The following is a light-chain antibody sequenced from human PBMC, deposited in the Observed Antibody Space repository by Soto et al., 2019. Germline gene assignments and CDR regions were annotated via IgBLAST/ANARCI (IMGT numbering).Light chain of an antibody. CDR3: QQSYSTPWT. V-gene: IGKV1-39*01. CDR2: AAS. J-gene: IGKJ1*01. CDR1: QSISSY. Sequence: DIQMTQSTSSLSASLGDRVIITCRASQSISSYLNWYQQKPGKAPKLLIYAASSLQSGVPSRFSGSGSGTDFTLTISSLQPEDFATYYCQQSYSTPWTFGQGTKVDIK.